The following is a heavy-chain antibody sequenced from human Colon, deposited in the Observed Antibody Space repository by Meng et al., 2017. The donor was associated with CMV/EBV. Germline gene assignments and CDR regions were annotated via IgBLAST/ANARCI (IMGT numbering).Heavy chain of an antibody. D-gene: IGHD1-1*01. Sequence: GESLKISCAASGFTFSYYEMNWVRQAPGRGLEWISYIASSGNPIYYADSVMGRFTISRDNSKKSLYLQMNSLRAEDTAIYYCATSPRSNNCYGGDYNDMDVWGQGTTVTVSS. J-gene: IGHJ6*02. CDR1: GFTFSYYE. CDR2: IASSGNPI. V-gene: IGHV3-48*03. CDR3: ATSPRSNNCYGGDYNDMDV.